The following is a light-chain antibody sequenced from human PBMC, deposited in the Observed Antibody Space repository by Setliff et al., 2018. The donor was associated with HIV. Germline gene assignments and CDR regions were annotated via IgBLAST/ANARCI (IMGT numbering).Light chain of an antibody. CDR2: RNN. J-gene: IGLJ1*01. CDR1: TSNIGGNF. V-gene: IGLV1-47*01. Sequence: QSVLTQPPSASGTPGQRFTISCSGSTSNIGGNFVYWYQQLPGTAPKLLIYRNNQRPSGVPDRFSGSKSGTSASLAISGLRPEDEADYFCAAWDDTLSGYVFGTGTKVTVL. CDR3: AAWDDTLSGYV.